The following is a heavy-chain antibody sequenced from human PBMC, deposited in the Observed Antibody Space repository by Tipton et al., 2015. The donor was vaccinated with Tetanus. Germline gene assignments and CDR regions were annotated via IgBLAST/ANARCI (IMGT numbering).Heavy chain of an antibody. CDR3: ARVLPVNRAG. J-gene: IGHJ4*02. Sequence: TLSLTCAVSGGSFSSFYWSWIRQPPGKGLEWIGEINHRGGNSYNPSLKSRVTISVDTSKNQFSVRLTSVTAADTAVYYCARVLPVNRAGWGQGTLVTVSS. CDR1: GGSFSSFY. V-gene: IGHV4-34*01. CDR2: INHRGGN. D-gene: IGHD4-17*01.